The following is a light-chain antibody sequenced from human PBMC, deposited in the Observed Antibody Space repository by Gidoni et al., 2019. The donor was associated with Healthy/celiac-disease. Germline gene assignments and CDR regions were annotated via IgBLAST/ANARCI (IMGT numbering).Light chain of an antibody. Sequence: ENVFTQSPGTLSLSPGERAPLSCRASQSVSSSDLAWYQQKPGQAPRLLNYGASSRATGIPYRFSGSGSGIDFTLTISRLEPDDFEVYYYRRYGSSARTFGQGTKVEIK. V-gene: IGKV3-20*01. CDR1: QSVSSSD. J-gene: IGKJ1*01. CDR2: GAS. CDR3: RRYGSSART.